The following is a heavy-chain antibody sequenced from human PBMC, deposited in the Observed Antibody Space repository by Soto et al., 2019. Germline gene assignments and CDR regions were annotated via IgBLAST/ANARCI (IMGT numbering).Heavy chain of an antibody. D-gene: IGHD3-3*01. CDR1: GFTFSSYW. CDR3: ARRITIFGVVREDY. J-gene: IGHJ4*02. V-gene: IGHV3-74*01. Sequence: EVQLVESGGGLVQPGGSLRLSCAASGFTFSSYWMHWVRQAPGKGLVWVSRINSDGSSTSYADSVKGRFTIPRDNAKNTLYLQMNSLRAEDTAVYYCARRITIFGVVREDYWGQGTLVTVSS. CDR2: INSDGSST.